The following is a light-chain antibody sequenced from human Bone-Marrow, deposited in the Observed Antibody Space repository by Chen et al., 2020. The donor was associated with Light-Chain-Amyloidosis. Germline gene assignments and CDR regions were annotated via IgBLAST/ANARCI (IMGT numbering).Light chain of an antibody. CDR1: QSLLHRDGKTY. CDR2: EVS. Sequence: DVALTQTPLSVSVTPDQPASISCKSSQSLLHRDGKTYLYWYLQKPGQSPQLLIYEVSKRFSGVPDRFSGSGSGTDFTLRIGRVEADDVGIYYCMQGIQLPLTFGGGTKVEIK. V-gene: IGKV2D-29*02. CDR3: MQGIQLPLT. J-gene: IGKJ4*01.